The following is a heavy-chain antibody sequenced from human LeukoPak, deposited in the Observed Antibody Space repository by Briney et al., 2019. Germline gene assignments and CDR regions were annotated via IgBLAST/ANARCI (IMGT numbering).Heavy chain of an antibody. CDR3: ARRGSDFWSGYLPD. D-gene: IGHD3-3*01. J-gene: IGHJ4*02. Sequence: SETLSLTCTVSGGSISSYYWSWIRQPPGKGLEWIGYIYYSGSTNYNPSLKSRVTISVDTSKNQFSLKLSSVTAADTAVYYCARRGSDFWSGYLPDWGQGTLVTVSS. CDR1: GGSISSYY. V-gene: IGHV4-59*08. CDR2: IYYSGST.